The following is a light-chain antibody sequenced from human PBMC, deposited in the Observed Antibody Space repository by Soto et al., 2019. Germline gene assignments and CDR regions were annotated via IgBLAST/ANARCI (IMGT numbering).Light chain of an antibody. Sequence: EIVMTQSPPSLSVTPGESASISCRSSQSVLHPKGNTYLDWYVQKPGQSPQLLIYLGFYRASGVSDRFSGSGSGTEFTLKISRVGAEDVGIYYCMQAQQTPTFGQGTKVEIQ. J-gene: IGKJ1*01. CDR1: QSVLHPKGNTY. V-gene: IGKV2-28*01. CDR2: LGF. CDR3: MQAQQTPT.